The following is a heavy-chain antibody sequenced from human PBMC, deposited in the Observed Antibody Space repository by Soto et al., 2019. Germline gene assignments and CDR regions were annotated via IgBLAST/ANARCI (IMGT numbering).Heavy chain of an antibody. J-gene: IGHJ6*02. CDR2: IIPISDTT. Sequence: QVQLVQSGAEVKKPGSSVKVSCKASGGTFSSYAISWVRQAPGQGLEWMGGIIPISDTTNYAQKFQGRVTITAYEPTSTAYMEMSSLRSEDTAVYYCARSQGSSTSLEIYYYYYYGMDVWGQGTTVTVSS. D-gene: IGHD2-2*01. CDR3: ARSQGSSTSLEIYYYYYYGMDV. CDR1: GGTFSSYA. V-gene: IGHV1-69*01.